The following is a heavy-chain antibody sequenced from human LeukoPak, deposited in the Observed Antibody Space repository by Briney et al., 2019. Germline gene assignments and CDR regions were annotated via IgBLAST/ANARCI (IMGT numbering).Heavy chain of an antibody. J-gene: IGHJ5*02. CDR3: ARGSDSTPFDP. CDR2: IIPILGIA. Sequence: SVKVSCKASGGTFSSYAISWVRQAPGQRLEWMGRIIPILGIANYAQKFQGRVTITADESTSTAYMELSSLRSEDTAVYYCARGSDSTPFDPWGQGTLVTVSS. D-gene: IGHD6-13*01. CDR1: GGTFSSYA. V-gene: IGHV1-69*04.